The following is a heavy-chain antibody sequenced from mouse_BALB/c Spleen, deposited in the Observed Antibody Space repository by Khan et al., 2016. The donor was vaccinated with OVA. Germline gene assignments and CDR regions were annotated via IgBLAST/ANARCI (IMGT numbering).Heavy chain of an antibody. CDR2: INTHSGVP. CDR1: GYTFTTAG. J-gene: IGHJ2*01. Sequence: QIQLVQSGPELKKPGETVRISCKASGYTFTTAGIQWVQQMPGKGLKWIGWINTHSGVPKYAEDFKRRFAFSLEISVNTAYLQITNLTIEDTATYFEARGADAYERDDGGDMEYWGQGTTVTVSS. V-gene: IGHV9-4*02. CDR3: ARGADAYERDDGGDMEY. D-gene: IGHD3-3*01.